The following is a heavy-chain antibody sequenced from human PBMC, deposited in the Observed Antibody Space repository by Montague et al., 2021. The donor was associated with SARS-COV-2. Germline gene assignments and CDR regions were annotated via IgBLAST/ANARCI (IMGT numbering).Heavy chain of an antibody. V-gene: IGHV3-23*01. CDR3: AKGGERITMIVVVITLADFGY. J-gene: IGHJ4*02. D-gene: IGHD3-22*01. CDR1: GFTFSSYA. CDR2: ISDSGGST. Sequence: SLRLSCSASGFTFSSYAMSWVRQAPGKGLEWVSGISDSGGSTYYADSVKGRFTISRDNSKNTLYLQMNSLRAEDTAVYYCAKGGERITMIVVVITLADFGYWGQGTLVTVSS.